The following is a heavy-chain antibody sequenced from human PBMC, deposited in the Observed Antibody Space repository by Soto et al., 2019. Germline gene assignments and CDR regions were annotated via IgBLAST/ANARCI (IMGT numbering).Heavy chain of an antibody. CDR2: INPNNDGT. CDR3: ARDLGGSRDS. CDR1: GNTFTGYY. V-gene: IGHV1-2*02. D-gene: IGHD1-26*01. Sequence: ASVKVSCKASGNTFTGYYIHWVRQAPGQGLEWMGWINPNNDGTTYAEKFQGRVTMTRDTSTSTAYMELSRLRSDDTAVYYCARDLGGSRDSWGQGTLVTVSS. J-gene: IGHJ4*02.